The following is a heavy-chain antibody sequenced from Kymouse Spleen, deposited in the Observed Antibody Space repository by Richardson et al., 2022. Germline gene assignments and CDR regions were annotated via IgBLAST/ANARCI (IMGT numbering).Heavy chain of an antibody. CDR2: IWYDGSNK. CDR1: GFTFSSYG. Sequence: QVQLVESGGGVVQPGRSLRLSCAASGFTFSSYGMHWVRQAPGKGLEWVAVIWYDGSNKYYADSVKGRFTISRDNSKNTLYLQMNSLRAEDTAVYYCARESSSSWYFDLWGRGTLVTVSS. D-gene: IGHD6-6*01. J-gene: IGHJ2*01. CDR3: ARESSSSWYFDL. V-gene: IGHV3-33*01.